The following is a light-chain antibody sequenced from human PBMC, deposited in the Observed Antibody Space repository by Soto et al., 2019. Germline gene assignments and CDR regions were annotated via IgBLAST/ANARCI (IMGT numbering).Light chain of an antibody. CDR3: QQYGNSPWA. Sequence: EIVLTQSPGTLSLSPGERATLSCRASQSVSSSYLAWYQQKPGRAPRLLIHDVSRRATGIPDRFSGSGSGTDFTLTISRLGPEDFAVYYCQQYGNSPWAFGQGTKV. CDR1: QSVSSSY. J-gene: IGKJ1*01. V-gene: IGKV3-20*01. CDR2: DVS.